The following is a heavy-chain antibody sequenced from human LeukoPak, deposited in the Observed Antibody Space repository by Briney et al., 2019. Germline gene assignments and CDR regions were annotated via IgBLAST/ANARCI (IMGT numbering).Heavy chain of an antibody. V-gene: IGHV3-23*01. Sequence: GGSLRLSCAASGFTFSNYAMSWVRQAPGKGLEWVSAISGSGGSTYYADSVKGRFTISRDNSKNTLYLQMSSLRAEDTAVYYCAKDCSSTSCYGEGDYWGQGTLVTVSS. CDR1: GFTFSNYA. J-gene: IGHJ4*02. CDR2: ISGSGGST. D-gene: IGHD2-2*01. CDR3: AKDCSSTSCYGEGDY.